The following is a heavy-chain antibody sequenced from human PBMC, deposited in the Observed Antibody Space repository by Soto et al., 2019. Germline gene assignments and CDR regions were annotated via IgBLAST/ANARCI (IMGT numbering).Heavy chain of an antibody. D-gene: IGHD6-19*01. Sequence: SETLSITCSFSGGSISVSYWSWMRQSPGKGLEWLGYVYYTGSTNYSPSLRSRVSISVDTSKNEFSLRLSSVTAADTAVYFCARSVAVPGAHIDYWGQGTKVTVSS. CDR3: ARSVAVPGAHIDY. CDR2: VYYTGST. J-gene: IGHJ4*02. CDR1: GGSISVSY. V-gene: IGHV4-59*01.